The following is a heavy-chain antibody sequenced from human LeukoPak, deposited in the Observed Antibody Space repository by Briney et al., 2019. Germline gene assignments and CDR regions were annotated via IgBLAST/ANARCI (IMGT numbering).Heavy chain of an antibody. J-gene: IGHJ4*02. V-gene: IGHV4-61*01. D-gene: IGHD4-17*01. CDR1: AGSVSSGSYY. Sequence: SETLSLTCTVSAGSVSSGSYYGSWIRQPPGKGLEWIGYIYYSGSTNYNPSLKSRVTISVDTSKNQFSLKLSSVTAADTAVYYCARTYGDYYFDYWGQGTLVTVSS. CDR2: IYYSGST. CDR3: ARTYGDYYFDY.